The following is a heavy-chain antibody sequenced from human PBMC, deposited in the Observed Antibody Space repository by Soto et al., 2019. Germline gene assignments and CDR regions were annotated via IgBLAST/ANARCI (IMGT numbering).Heavy chain of an antibody. J-gene: IGHJ5*02. V-gene: IGHV4-61*01. CDR1: GGSLNNGNYY. Sequence: QLQLQESGPGLVKPSETLTLTCTVSGGSLNNGNYYWSWIRQPPGKGLEWIGHIYYSGSTDYNPSRKSRAVISINTSKHQFSLKLHSVTAADTAVYFCAKDPGVGLSARWFDPWGQGALVTVSS. CDR2: IYYSGST. CDR3: AKDPGVGLSARWFDP. D-gene: IGHD2-8*01.